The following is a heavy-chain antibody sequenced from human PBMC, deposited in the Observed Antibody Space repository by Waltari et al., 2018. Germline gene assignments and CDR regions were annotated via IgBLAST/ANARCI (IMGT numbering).Heavy chain of an antibody. CDR3: ARNDHGDYGPFGY. J-gene: IGHJ4*02. Sequence: QVQLQESGPGLVKPSQTLSLTCTVSGGPISLGHYYWSGIRQPAGKGLEWIGRIYTSGTINYNPSLNSRVTISVDTSRNQFSLKLNSVTAADTAVYYCARNDHGDYGPFGYWGQGTLVTVSS. V-gene: IGHV4-61*02. CDR1: GGPISLGHYY. D-gene: IGHD4-17*01. CDR2: IYTSGTI.